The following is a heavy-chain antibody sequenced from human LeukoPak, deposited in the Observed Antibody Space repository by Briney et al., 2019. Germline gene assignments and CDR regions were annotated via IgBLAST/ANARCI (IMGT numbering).Heavy chain of an antibody. CDR1: GYTFTSYG. Sequence: ASVKVSCKASGYTFTSYGIIWLRQAPGQGLEWMGWISAYNGNTNYAQKLQGRVTMTTGTSTSTAYMELRSLRSDDTAVYYCARDGLEYYYDSSGYQTHFDYWGQGTLVTVSS. J-gene: IGHJ4*02. CDR3: ARDGLEYYYDSSGYQTHFDY. V-gene: IGHV1-18*01. CDR2: ISAYNGNT. D-gene: IGHD3-22*01.